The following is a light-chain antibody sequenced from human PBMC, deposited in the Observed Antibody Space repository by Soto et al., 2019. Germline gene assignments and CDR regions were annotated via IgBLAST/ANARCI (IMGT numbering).Light chain of an antibody. V-gene: IGKV1-39*01. CDR1: QSISSY. Sequence: DIQMTQSPSSLSPSVGDRVTITCRASQSISSYLNWYQQKPGKAPKLLIYAASSLQSGVPSRFSGSGSGTDFTLTISSLQPEDFATYYCQQSYSTLGFGQGTKLEIK. CDR2: AAS. J-gene: IGKJ2*01. CDR3: QQSYSTLG.